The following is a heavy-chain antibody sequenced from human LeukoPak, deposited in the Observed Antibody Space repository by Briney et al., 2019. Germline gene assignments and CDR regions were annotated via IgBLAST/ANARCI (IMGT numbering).Heavy chain of an antibody. Sequence: PGGSLRLSCAASGFTFSDYSMNWVRQAPGKWLEWGSSISSSSSYIYYADSVKGRFTISRDNAKNSLYLRMNSLRAEDTAVYYCARDLGTTVTTYLDYWGQGTLVTVSS. CDR1: GFTFSDYS. V-gene: IGHV3-21*01. D-gene: IGHD4-17*01. CDR3: ARDLGTTVTTYLDY. J-gene: IGHJ4*02. CDR2: ISSSSSYI.